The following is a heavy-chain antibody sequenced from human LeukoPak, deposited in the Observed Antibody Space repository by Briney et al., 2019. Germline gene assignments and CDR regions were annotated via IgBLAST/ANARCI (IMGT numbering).Heavy chain of an antibody. D-gene: IGHD1-26*01. CDR2: ISSNGGST. J-gene: IGHJ4*02. V-gene: IGHV3-64*01. CDR1: GFTFSSYA. Sequence: GGSLRLSCAASGFTFSSYAMNWVRQAPGKGLEYVSAISSNGGSTYYANSVKGRFTISRDDSKNTLYLQMNSLRAEDTAVYYCAREAPLYSGSFDYWGQGTLVTVSP. CDR3: AREAPLYSGSFDY.